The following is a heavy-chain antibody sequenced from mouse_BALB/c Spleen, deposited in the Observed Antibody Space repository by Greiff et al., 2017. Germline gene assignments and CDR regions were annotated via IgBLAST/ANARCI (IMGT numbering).Heavy chain of an antibody. V-gene: IGHV5-6-5*01. D-gene: IGHD4-1*01. CDR1: GFTFSSYA. Sequence: EVKVVESGGGLVKPGGSLKLSCAASGFTFSSYAMSWVRQTPEKRLEWVASISSGGSTYYPDSVKGRFTISRDNARNILYLQMSSLRSEDTAMYYCAREELGRGWYFDVWGAGTTVTVSS. CDR2: ISSGGST. J-gene: IGHJ1*01. CDR3: AREELGRGWYFDV.